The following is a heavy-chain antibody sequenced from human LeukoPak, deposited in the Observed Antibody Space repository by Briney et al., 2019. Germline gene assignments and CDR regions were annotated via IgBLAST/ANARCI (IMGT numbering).Heavy chain of an antibody. CDR3: ARVSGMVRGAHP. D-gene: IGHD3-10*01. CDR2: IKQDGSGK. J-gene: IGHJ5*02. V-gene: IGHV3-7*01. CDR1: GFTFSDYY. Sequence: GGSLRLSCAASGFTFSDYYMTWIRHAPGKGLEWVANIKQDGSGKYYVDSVKGRFTISRDNAKNSLYLQMNSLRAEDTAVYYCARVSGMVRGAHPWGQGTLVTVSS.